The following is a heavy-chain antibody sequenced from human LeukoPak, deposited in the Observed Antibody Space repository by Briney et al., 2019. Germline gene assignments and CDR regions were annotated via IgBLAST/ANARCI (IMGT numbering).Heavy chain of an antibody. J-gene: IGHJ4*02. CDR3: AREITLFGVVKDYYFDY. CDR2: IYHTGST. V-gene: IGHV4-30-2*01. Sequence: SQTLSLTCTVSGGSISSGGYYWSWIRQPPGKGLEWIAYIYHTGSTYYNPSLKSRVTISVDRSNNQFSLKLSSVTAADTAVYYCAREITLFGVVKDYYFDYWGQGTLVTVSS. CDR1: GGSISSGGYY. D-gene: IGHD3-3*01.